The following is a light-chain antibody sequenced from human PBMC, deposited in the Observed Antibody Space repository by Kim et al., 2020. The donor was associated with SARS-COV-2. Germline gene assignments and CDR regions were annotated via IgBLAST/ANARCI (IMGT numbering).Light chain of an antibody. V-gene: IGKV3-20*01. J-gene: IGKJ4*01. CDR2: GAS. CDR1: QSVRDNY. CDR3: QQYGTSPLLT. Sequence: PGQRATLSCRASQSVRDNYLAWYQQRPGQAPRLRLYGASTRATDIPDRFTGTGSGTDFILTITRLEPEDFAVYYCQQYGTSPLLTFGGGTKVDIK.